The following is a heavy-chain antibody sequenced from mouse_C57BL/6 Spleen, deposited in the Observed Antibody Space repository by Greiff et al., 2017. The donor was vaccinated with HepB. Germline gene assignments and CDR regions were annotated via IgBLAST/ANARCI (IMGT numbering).Heavy chain of an antibody. Sequence: QVQLQQSGPELVKPGASVKISCKASGYAFSSSWMNWVKQRPGKGLEWIGRIYPGDGDTNYNGKFKGKATLTADKSSSTAYMQLSSLTSEDSAVYFCARSVGHYGSSFYFDYWGQGTTLTVSS. V-gene: IGHV1-82*01. CDR1: GYAFSSSW. D-gene: IGHD1-1*01. CDR2: IYPGDGDT. J-gene: IGHJ2*01. CDR3: ARSVGHYGSSFYFDY.